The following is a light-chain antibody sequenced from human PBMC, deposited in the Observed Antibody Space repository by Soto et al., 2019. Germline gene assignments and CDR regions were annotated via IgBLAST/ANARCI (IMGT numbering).Light chain of an antibody. CDR2: DAS. CDR1: QSISSW. CDR3: QQYNSYWT. Sequence: DITLTQSPPTLSASLGCSVSIXCRASQSISSWLAWYQQKPGKAPKLLIYDASSLESGVPSRFSGSGSGTEFTLTISSLQPDDFATYYCQQYNSYWTFGQGTKVDI. J-gene: IGKJ1*01. V-gene: IGKV1-5*01.